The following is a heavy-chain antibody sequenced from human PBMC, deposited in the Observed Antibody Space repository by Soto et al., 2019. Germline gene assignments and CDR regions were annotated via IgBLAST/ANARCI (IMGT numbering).Heavy chain of an antibody. J-gene: IGHJ6*02. CDR1: GFTFSDYY. D-gene: IGHD2-2*01. CDR2: IYGGFNT. Sequence: GGSLRLSCAASGFTFSDYYMSWIRQAPGRGLEWVANIYGGFNTYSADSVKGRFTISRDKDKNSLYLQMSGLRAEDTAVYYCARATVGYCSDTSCPGNYYYGLDXWGQGTTVTVS. CDR3: ARATVGYCSDTSCPGNYYYGLDX. V-gene: IGHV3-11*01.